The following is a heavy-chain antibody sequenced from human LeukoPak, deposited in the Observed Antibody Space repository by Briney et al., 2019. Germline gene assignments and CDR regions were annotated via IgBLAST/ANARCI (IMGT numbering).Heavy chain of an antibody. V-gene: IGHV1-2*02. CDR3: ARRVRSDSSGLSYFDY. D-gene: IGHD3-22*01. CDR2: MNPNSGGT. J-gene: IGHJ4*02. Sequence: ASVKVSCKASGYTFTSFDINWVRQSTGQGLEWMGWMNPNSGGTNYAQKFQGRVTMTRDTSISTAYMELSRLRSDDTAVYYCARRVRSDSSGLSYFDYWGQGTLVTVSS. CDR1: GYTFTSFD.